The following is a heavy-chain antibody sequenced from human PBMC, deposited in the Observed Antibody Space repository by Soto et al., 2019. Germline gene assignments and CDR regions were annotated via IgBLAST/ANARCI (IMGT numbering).Heavy chain of an antibody. J-gene: IGHJ6*02. V-gene: IGHV1-69*01. CDR1: GGTFSSYG. CDR2: IIPRFGRA. CDR3: ALEWLSLYGMDV. D-gene: IGHD3-3*01. Sequence: QVQLVQSGAEVKKPGSLVKVSCKASGGTFSSYGISWVRQAPGHGPEWMGGIIPRFGRANYAQNFQDRVTIIADESTNTAYMELSSLRSEDTAVYDCALEWLSLYGMDVWGQGTTVTVSS.